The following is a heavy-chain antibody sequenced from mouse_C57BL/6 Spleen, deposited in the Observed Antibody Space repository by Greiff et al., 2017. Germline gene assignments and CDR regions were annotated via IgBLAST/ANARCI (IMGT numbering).Heavy chain of an antibody. J-gene: IGHJ3*01. CDR1: GYAFSSSW. CDR3: GRGERAWFAY. Sequence: VQLQESGPELVKPGASVKISCKASGYAFSSSWMNWVKQRPGKGLEWIGRIYPGDGDTNYNGKFKGKATLTADKSSSTSYMQLSSLTSEDSAVCVCGRGERAWFAYWGQGTLVTVSA. V-gene: IGHV1-82*01. CDR2: IYPGDGDT.